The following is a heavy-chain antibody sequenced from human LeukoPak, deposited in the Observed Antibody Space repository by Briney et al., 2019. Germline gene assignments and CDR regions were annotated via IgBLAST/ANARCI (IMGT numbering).Heavy chain of an antibody. Sequence: PSETLSLTCTVSGGFISTYYWSWIRQPAGKGLEWIGRIYTSVSTNYNPSLKSRVTMSVDTSKNQSSLKLSSVADADTAVYYCAWGPMGGGFDPWGQGTLVTVSS. CDR2: IYTSVST. J-gene: IGHJ5*02. CDR3: AWGPMGGGFDP. V-gene: IGHV4-4*07. CDR1: GGFISTYY. D-gene: IGHD3-10*01.